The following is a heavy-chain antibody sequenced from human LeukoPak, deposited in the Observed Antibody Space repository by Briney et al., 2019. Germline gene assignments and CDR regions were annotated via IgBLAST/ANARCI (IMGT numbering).Heavy chain of an antibody. D-gene: IGHD3-16*02. CDR2: IYYSGST. CDR3: ARQRAYYDYVWGSYRPGAFDI. J-gene: IGHJ3*02. Sequence: SETLSLTCAVSGGSFSSYYWSWIRQPPGKGLEWIGYIYYSGSTNYNPSLKSRVIISVDTSKNQFSLKLSSVTAADTAVYYCARQRAYYDYVWGSYRPGAFDIWGQGTMVTVSS. CDR1: GGSFSSYY. V-gene: IGHV4-59*08.